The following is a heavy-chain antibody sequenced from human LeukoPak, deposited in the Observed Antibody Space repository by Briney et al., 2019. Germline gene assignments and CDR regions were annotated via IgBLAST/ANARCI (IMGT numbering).Heavy chain of an antibody. Sequence: GGSLRLSCAASGFTFSSYDMHWVRQATGKRLEWVSTIGTAGDTYYLDSVKGRFTISRENAKNSFYLQMNSLTAGDTAVYYCARGRGFGYSYGGCYYMYVWGKGTTGIVSS. CDR3: ARGRGFGYSYGGCYYMYV. CDR2: IGTAGDT. V-gene: IGHV3-13*01. D-gene: IGHD5-18*01. J-gene: IGHJ6*03. CDR1: GFTFSSYD.